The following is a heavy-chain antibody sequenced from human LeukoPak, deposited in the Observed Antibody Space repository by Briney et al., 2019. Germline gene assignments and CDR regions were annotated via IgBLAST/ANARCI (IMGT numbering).Heavy chain of an antibody. CDR2: ISGSGGST. CDR1: GFTFSSYA. CDR3: VSEFWYRFDY. D-gene: IGHD3-3*01. V-gene: IGHV3-23*01. Sequence: GGSLRLSCAASGFTFSSYAMSWVRQAPGKGLEWVSAISGSGGSTYYADSVKGRFTISRDNSKNSIYLQMNTLSAEDTAVYFCVSEFWYRFDYWGQGLLVTVSS. J-gene: IGHJ4*02.